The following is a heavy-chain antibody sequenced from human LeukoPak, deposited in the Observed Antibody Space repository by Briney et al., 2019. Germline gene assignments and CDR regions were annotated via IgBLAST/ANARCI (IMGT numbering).Heavy chain of an antibody. CDR3: ARIGLGVSFGSGFDY. J-gene: IGHJ4*02. CDR2: ISYDGRDQ. D-gene: IGHD3-10*01. CDR1: GFSLRGYA. V-gene: IGHV3-30-3*01. Sequence: GGSLRLSCVASGFSLRGYAMHWVRQAPGKGGLEWVTMISYDGRDQYYADSVKGRFTISRDDSKNTLFLQMNRLRVEDTAMYHCARIGLGVSFGSGFDYWGQGTLVTVTS.